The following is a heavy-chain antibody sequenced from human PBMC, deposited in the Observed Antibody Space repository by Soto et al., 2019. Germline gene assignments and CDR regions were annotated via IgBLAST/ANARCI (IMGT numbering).Heavy chain of an antibody. D-gene: IGHD3-10*01. J-gene: IGHJ6*02. CDR1: SGSISSYY. V-gene: IGHV4-39*02. Sequence: SETLSLTCTVSSGSISSYYWGCIRQPPGRGLEWIGSIYYSGSTYYNPSLKSRVTISVDTSKNQFSLKLTSVTAADTAVYYCARDYYGSGSYYNAYYYYYGMDVWGQGTTVTVSS. CDR3: ARDYYGSGSYYNAYYYYYGMDV. CDR2: IYYSGST.